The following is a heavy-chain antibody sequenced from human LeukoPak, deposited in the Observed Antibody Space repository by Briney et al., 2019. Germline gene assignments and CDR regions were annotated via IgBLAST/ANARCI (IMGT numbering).Heavy chain of an antibody. D-gene: IGHD3-10*01. CDR3: ATASGTLFFRAP. Sequence: GASVKVSCKPSGYTFNSHDIHWVRQAPGQGLEWMGWMNPHSGNTGYAQKFQGRVTMTRNTSISTAYMELISLKSEDTAVYYCATASGTLFFRAPWGKGPLVPVSS. V-gene: IGHV1-8*01. CDR1: GYTFNSHD. CDR2: MNPHSGNT. J-gene: IGHJ5*02.